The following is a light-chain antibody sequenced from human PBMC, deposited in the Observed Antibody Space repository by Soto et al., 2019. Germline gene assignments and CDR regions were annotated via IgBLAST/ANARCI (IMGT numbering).Light chain of an antibody. CDR3: QQRSNWPPWT. Sequence: IVMTQSPGTLSLSPGERATLSCRAIESVSRSFLAWYQQKPGRAPRLLIYDASNRATGIPARFSGSGSGTDFTLTISSLESEDFAVYYCQQRSNWPPWTFGQGTKVDIK. V-gene: IGKV3-11*01. J-gene: IGKJ1*01. CDR1: ESVSRSF. CDR2: DAS.